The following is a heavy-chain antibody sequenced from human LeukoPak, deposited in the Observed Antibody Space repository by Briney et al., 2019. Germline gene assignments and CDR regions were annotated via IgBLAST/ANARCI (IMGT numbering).Heavy chain of an antibody. Sequence: GGSLRLSCAASGFTFSSYAMSWVREAPGKGLEWVSAISGSGGSTYYADSVKGRFTISRDNSKNTLYPQMNSLRAEDTAVYYCANSGYSSSWYPRETQGGDYWGQGTLVTVSS. V-gene: IGHV3-23*01. CDR2: ISGSGGST. J-gene: IGHJ4*02. CDR1: GFTFSSYA. D-gene: IGHD6-13*01. CDR3: ANSGYSSSWYPRETQGGDY.